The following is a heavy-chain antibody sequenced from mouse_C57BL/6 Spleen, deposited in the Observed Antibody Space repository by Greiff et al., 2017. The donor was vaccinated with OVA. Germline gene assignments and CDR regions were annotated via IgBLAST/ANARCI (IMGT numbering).Heavy chain of an antibody. D-gene: IGHD2-4*01. Sequence: EVMLVESGPGLAKPSQTLSLTCSVTGYSITSDYWNWIRKFPGNKLEYMGYISYSGSTYYNPSLKSRISITRDTSKNQYYLQLNSVTTEDTATYYCARRGYYDYDLWYFDVWGTGTTVTVSS. CDR2: ISYSGST. CDR1: GYSITSDY. CDR3: ARRGYYDYDLWYFDV. V-gene: IGHV3-8*01. J-gene: IGHJ1*03.